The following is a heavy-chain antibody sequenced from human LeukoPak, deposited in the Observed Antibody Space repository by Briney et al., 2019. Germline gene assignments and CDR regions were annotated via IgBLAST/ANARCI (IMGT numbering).Heavy chain of an antibody. CDR2: INSDGSTT. Sequence: GGSLRLSCAASGFTFSSYWMHWVRHAPGKGLVWVSRINSDGSTTNYADSVKGRFTISRDNTKNTLYLQMNSLRAEDTAMYYCATSRTFDYWGQGTLVTVSS. V-gene: IGHV3-74*01. CDR3: ATSRTFDY. CDR1: GFTFSSYW. J-gene: IGHJ4*02. D-gene: IGHD1-1*01.